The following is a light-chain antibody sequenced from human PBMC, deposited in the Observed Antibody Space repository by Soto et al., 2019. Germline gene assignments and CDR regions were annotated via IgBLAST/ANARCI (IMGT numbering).Light chain of an antibody. CDR2: DAS. CDR1: QSVSSY. J-gene: IGKJ4*01. Sequence: EIVLTQSPATLSLSPGDRATLSCRASQSVSSYLAWYQQKPGQAPRLLIYDASNMATGIPARFSGSGSGTDFTLTITSLEPDDFAVYYCQQRSNWPSTFGGGTKVEIK. V-gene: IGKV3-11*01. CDR3: QQRSNWPST.